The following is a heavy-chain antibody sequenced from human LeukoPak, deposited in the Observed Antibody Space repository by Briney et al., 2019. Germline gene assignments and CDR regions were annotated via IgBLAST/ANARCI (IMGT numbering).Heavy chain of an antibody. CDR3: ARDLPISMVRGVIIGWFDP. CDR2: IKQDGSEK. Sequence: GGSLRLSCAASGFTFSSYWMSWVRQAPGKGLEWVANIKQDGSEKNYVDSVKGRFTISRDNAKNSLYLQMNSLRAEDTAVYYCARDLPISMVRGVIIGWFDPWGQGTLVTVSS. J-gene: IGHJ5*02. V-gene: IGHV3-7*01. D-gene: IGHD3-10*01. CDR1: GFTFSSYW.